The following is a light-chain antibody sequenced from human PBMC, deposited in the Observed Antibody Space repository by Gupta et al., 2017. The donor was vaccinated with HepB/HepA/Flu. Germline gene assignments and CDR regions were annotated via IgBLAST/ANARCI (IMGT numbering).Light chain of an antibody. CDR1: QSLLYRSSNKNC. V-gene: IGKV4-1*01. J-gene: IGKJ4*01. Sequence: DIVMTQSPDSLAVSLGERATINCKSSQSLLYRSSNKNCLAWYQLKPGQPPKLLISWASTREYGVTDRFSGSGSETEFTLTSRSLEVEDVAIYYWHQYYNSITFGGGTKVEIK. CDR3: HQYYNSIT. CDR2: WAS.